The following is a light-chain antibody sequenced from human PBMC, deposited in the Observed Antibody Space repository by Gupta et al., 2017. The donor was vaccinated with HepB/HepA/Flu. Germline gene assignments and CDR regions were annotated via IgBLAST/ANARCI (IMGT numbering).Light chain of an antibody. CDR1: QSISSY. Sequence: DIQMTQSPSSLSASVGDRVTITCRASQSISSYLNWYQHKPGKAPKLLIYAASSLQSGVTSRFSGSGSGTDFTLTISSLQPEDFAAYYCQQSYSTLIFTFGHGTKVDIK. CDR3: QQSYSTLIFT. V-gene: IGKV1-39*01. CDR2: AAS. J-gene: IGKJ3*01.